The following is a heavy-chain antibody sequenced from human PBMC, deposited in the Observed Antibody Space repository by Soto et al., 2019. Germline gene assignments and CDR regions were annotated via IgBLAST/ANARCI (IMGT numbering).Heavy chain of an antibody. J-gene: IGHJ3*01. V-gene: IGHV3-33*01. CDR2: IWFDGSKE. D-gene: IGHD2-15*01. Sequence: QVQLVESGGGVVQPGRSLRLSCAASGFPFNIFGIHWVRQAPGEGLEWVAVIWFDGSKEYYGGSVRGRFTVSRDNSKNTVYLQMHSLRGDDTAIYYCARSGCSGGTCYRGYDAFDVWGQGTMVTVSS. CDR1: GFPFNIFG. CDR3: ARSGCSGGTCYRGYDAFDV.